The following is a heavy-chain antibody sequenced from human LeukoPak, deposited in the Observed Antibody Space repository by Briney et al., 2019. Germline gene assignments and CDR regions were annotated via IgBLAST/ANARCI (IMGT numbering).Heavy chain of an antibody. Sequence: GASVKVSCKASGGTFSSYAISWVRQAPGQGLEWMGGIIPIFGTANYAQKFQGRVTITTDESTSTAYMELSSLRSEDTAVYYCARLYYYGSGSYRAYFDYWGQGTLVTVSS. V-gene: IGHV1-69*05. J-gene: IGHJ4*02. D-gene: IGHD3-10*01. CDR1: GGTFSSYA. CDR2: IIPIFGTA. CDR3: ARLYYYGSGSYRAYFDY.